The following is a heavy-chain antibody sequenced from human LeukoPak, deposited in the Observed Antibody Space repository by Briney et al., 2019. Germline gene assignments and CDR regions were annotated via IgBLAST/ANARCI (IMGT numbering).Heavy chain of an antibody. CDR1: GFTFSSYS. Sequence: GGSLRLSCAASGFTFSSYSMNWVRQAPGKGLEWVSYISSSSSTIYYADSVKGRFTISRDNAKNSLYLQMNSLRAEDTAVCYCVRDRSYSSSSGEDYWGQGTLVTVSS. J-gene: IGHJ4*02. V-gene: IGHV3-48*04. D-gene: IGHD6-6*01. CDR2: ISSSSSTI. CDR3: VRDRSYSSSSGEDY.